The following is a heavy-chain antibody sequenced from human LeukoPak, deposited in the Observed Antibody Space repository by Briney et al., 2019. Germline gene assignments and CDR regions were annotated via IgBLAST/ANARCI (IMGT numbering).Heavy chain of an antibody. J-gene: IGHJ6*02. D-gene: IGHD3-10*02. CDR1: GASINYHY. CDR3: ARHKDYTIFAYLGMDV. V-gene: IGHV4-59*08. CDR2: MSESGNT. Sequence: SETLSLTCTVSGASINYHYWSWIRQPPGKGLEWIAYMSESGNTDYNPSLKARVTVSEDTSRNQFSLKLSSVTATDTAVYYCARHKDYTIFAYLGMDVWGQGITVTVSS.